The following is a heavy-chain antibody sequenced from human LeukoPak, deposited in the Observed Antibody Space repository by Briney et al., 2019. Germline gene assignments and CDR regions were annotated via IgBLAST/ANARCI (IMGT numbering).Heavy chain of an antibody. CDR1: GGSISSSSYY. Sequence: SETLSLTCTVSGGSISSSSYYWGWIRQPPGKGLEWIGSIYYSGSTYYNPSLKSRVTISVDTSKNQFSLKLSSVTAADTAVYYCARQGYYDFWGGQHDYWGQGTLVTVSS. V-gene: IGHV4-39*01. CDR3: ARQGYYDFWGGQHDY. CDR2: IYYSGST. J-gene: IGHJ4*02. D-gene: IGHD3-3*01.